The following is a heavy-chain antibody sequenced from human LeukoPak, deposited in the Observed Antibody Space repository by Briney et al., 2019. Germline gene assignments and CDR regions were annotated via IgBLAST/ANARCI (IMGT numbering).Heavy chain of an antibody. J-gene: IGHJ4*02. CDR3: AKDPHPNRLDPLGGNLGY. D-gene: IGHD3-16*01. V-gene: IGHV3-30*02. CDR1: GFTFSSYG. CDR2: IRYDGSNK. Sequence: PGGSLRLSCAASGFTFSSYGMHWVRQAPGKGLEWVAFIRYDGSNKYYADSVKGRFTISRDNSKNTLYLQMNSLRAEDTAVYYCAKDPHPNRLDPLGGNLGYWGQGTLVTVSS.